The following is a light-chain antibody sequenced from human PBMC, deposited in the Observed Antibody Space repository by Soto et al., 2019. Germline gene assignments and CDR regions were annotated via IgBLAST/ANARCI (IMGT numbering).Light chain of an antibody. CDR3: QQTSQTPKT. V-gene: IGKV1-33*01. Sequence: DIQMTQSPSSLSASVGDRVTMAVEASQDINAYLNWYQQKPGKAPKLLIYDASNLETGVPSRFSGSGSGTDFTLTISSLQPEDFATYYCQQTSQTPKTFGQGTKVDIK. CDR2: DAS. CDR1: QDINAY. J-gene: IGKJ1*01.